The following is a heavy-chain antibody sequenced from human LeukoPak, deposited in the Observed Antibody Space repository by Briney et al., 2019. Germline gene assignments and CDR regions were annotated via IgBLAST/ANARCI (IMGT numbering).Heavy chain of an antibody. Sequence: GGSLRLSCAASGFTFSSYGMHWVRQAPGKGLEWVAFIRYDGSNKYYADSVKGRFTISRDNSKNTLFLQMNSLRAEDTAVYYCAKDPGSVVVPTAGHWGQGTLVTVSS. D-gene: IGHD2-2*01. V-gene: IGHV3-30*02. J-gene: IGHJ4*02. CDR3: AKDPGSVVVPTAGH. CDR1: GFTFSSYG. CDR2: IRYDGSNK.